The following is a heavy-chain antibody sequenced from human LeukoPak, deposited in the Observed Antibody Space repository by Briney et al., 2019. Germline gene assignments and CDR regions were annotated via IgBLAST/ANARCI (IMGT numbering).Heavy chain of an antibody. CDR2: IASDGSST. Sequence: GGSLRLSCAASGFTFSSYWMNWVRHAPGKGLVWVSRIASDGSSTTYADSVKGRFSISRDNAKNTLYLQMNSLRVEDTAVYYCARGRPHGNDYWGQGTLVTVSS. J-gene: IGHJ4*02. D-gene: IGHD4-23*01. CDR1: GFTFSSYW. CDR3: ARGRPHGNDY. V-gene: IGHV3-74*01.